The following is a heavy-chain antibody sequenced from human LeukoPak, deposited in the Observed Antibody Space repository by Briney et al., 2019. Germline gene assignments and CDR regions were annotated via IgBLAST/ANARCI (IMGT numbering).Heavy chain of an antibody. CDR1: GYTFTGYY. CDR2: INPNSGGT. J-gene: IGHJ4*02. CDR3: ARDGDYRDGYNLPLFDY. D-gene: IGHD5-24*01. Sequence: GASVKVSCKASGYTFTGYYMHWVRQAPGQGLEWMGWINPNSGGTNYAQKFQVRVTMTRDTSISTAYMELSRLRSDDTAVYYCARDGDYRDGYNLPLFDYWGQGTLVTVSS. V-gene: IGHV1-2*02.